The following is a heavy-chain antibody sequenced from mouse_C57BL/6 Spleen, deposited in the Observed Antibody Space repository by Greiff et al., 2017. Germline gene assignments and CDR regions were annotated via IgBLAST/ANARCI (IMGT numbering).Heavy chain of an antibody. D-gene: IGHD2-4*01. V-gene: IGHV1-50*01. CDR3: ARKAYDYEGDYYAMDY. CDR2: IDPSDSYT. J-gene: IGHJ4*01. Sequence: QVQLKQPGAELVKPGASVKLSCKASGYTFTSYWMQWVKQRPGQGLEWIGEIDPSDSYTNYNQKFKGKATLTVDTSSSTAYMQLSSLTSEDSAVYYCARKAYDYEGDYYAMDYWGQGTSVTVSS. CDR1: GYTFTSYW.